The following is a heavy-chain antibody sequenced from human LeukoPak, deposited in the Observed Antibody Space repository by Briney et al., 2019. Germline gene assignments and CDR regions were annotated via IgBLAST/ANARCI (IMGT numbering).Heavy chain of an antibody. D-gene: IGHD2-2*01. CDR3: ARISIVAVPAYFDY. V-gene: IGHV4-39*01. CDR2: IYYSGST. J-gene: IGHJ4*02. Sequence: PSETLSLTCTVSGGSISISYQWAWTRRPPGKGLKWIGSIYYSGSTYYNPSLKSRVTVSVDTSKNQFSLKLSSVTAADTAVYYCARISIVAVPAYFDYWGQGTLVTVSS. CDR1: GGSISISYQ.